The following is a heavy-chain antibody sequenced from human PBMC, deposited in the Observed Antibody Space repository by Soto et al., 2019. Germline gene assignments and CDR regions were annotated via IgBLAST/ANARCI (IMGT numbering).Heavy chain of an antibody. V-gene: IGHV4-30-4*01. CDR2: IYYSGST. D-gene: IGHD2-2*01. Sequence: SETLSLTCTVSGVSISSGDYYCSWIRQPPGKGLEWIGYIYYSGSTYYNPSLKRRVTISVDTSKNQFSLKLSSVTAADTAVYYCDRDTNYLGMDVWGQGTTVTVSS. CDR1: GVSISSGDYY. J-gene: IGHJ6*02. CDR3: DRDTNYLGMDV.